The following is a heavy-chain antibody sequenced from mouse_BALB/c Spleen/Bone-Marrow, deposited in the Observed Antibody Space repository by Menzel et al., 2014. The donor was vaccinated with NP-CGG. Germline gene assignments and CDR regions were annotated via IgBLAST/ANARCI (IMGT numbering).Heavy chain of an antibody. J-gene: IGHJ2*01. V-gene: IGHV1-9*01. Sequence: QVRLKQSGAELMKPGASVKISCKATGYTFSSYWIEWVKQRPGHGLEWIGEILPGSGSTNYDEKFKGKATFTADTSSNTAYMQLSSLTSEDSAVYYCARYYRYDYWGQGTTLTVSS. CDR1: GYTFSSYW. CDR3: ARYYRYDY. D-gene: IGHD2-14*01. CDR2: ILPGSGST.